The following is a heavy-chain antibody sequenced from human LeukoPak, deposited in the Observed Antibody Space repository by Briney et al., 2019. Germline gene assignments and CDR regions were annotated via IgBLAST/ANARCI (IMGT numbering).Heavy chain of an antibody. CDR3: AKDRAPYCGGDCSMDV. CDR1: GFTFSSYG. V-gene: IGHV3-30*02. Sequence: GGSLRLSCAASGFTFSSYGMHWVRQAPGKGLEWVAFIRYDGGNKYYADSVKGRFTISRDNSKNTLYLQMNSLRAEDTAAYYCAKDRAPYCGGDCSMDVWGKGTTVTVSS. D-gene: IGHD2-21*01. J-gene: IGHJ6*04. CDR2: IRYDGGNK.